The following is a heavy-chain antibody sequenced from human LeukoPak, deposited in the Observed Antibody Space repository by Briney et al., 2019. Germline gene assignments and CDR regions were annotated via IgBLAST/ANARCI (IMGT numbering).Heavy chain of an antibody. V-gene: IGHV3-73*01. CDR1: GFTFSGSA. D-gene: IGHD3-3*01. CDR3: TRLLSNYDFWSGYYSDWFDP. Sequence: GGSLRLSCAASGFTFSGSAMHWVRQASGKGLEWVGRIRSKANSYATAYAASVKGRFTISRDDSKNTAYLQMSSLKTEDTAVYYCTRLLSNYDFWSGYYSDWFDPWGQGTLVTVSS. CDR2: IRSKANSYAT. J-gene: IGHJ5*02.